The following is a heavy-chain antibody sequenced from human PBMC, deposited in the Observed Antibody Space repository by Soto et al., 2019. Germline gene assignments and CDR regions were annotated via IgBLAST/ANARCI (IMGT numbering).Heavy chain of an antibody. Sequence: AASVKVSCKASGYTFTSYGISWVRQAPGQGLEWMGWISAYNGNTNYAQKLQGRVTMTTDTSTSTAYMELRSLRSDDTAVYYCARGRCSSTSCYVADAFDIWGQGTMVTVSS. J-gene: IGHJ3*02. CDR3: ARGRCSSTSCYVADAFDI. CDR1: GYTFTSYG. D-gene: IGHD2-2*01. V-gene: IGHV1-18*01. CDR2: ISAYNGNT.